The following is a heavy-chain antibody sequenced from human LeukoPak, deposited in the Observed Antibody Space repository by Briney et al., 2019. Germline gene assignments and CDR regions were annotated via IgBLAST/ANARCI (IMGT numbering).Heavy chain of an antibody. V-gene: IGHV4-4*02. J-gene: IGHJ6*03. CDR1: GGSISSSNW. Sequence: SETLSLTCAVSGGSISSSNWWSWVRPPPGKGLEWIGEIYHSGSTNYNPSLKSRVTISVDTSKNQFSLKLSSVTAADTAVYYCARGLRYSSSWYFYYYYYMDVWGKGTTVTVSS. CDR3: ARGLRYSSSWYFYYYYYMDV. CDR2: IYHSGST. D-gene: IGHD6-13*01.